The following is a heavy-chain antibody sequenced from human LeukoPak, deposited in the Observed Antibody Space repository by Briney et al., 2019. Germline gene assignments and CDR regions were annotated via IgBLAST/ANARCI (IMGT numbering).Heavy chain of an antibody. D-gene: IGHD6-13*01. CDR1: GGSFSGYY. Sequence: SETLSLTCAASGGSFSGYYWSWIRQPPGKGLEWIGEINHSGSTNYNPSLKSRVSISVDSSKNQFSLKLSSVTAADTAVYYCARGSDTAAGLYWGQGTLVTVSS. CDR2: INHSGST. V-gene: IGHV4-34*01. CDR3: ARGSDTAAGLY. J-gene: IGHJ4*02.